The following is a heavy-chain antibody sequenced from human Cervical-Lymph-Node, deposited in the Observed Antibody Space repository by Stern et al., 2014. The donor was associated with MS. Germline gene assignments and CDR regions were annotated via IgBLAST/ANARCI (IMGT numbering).Heavy chain of an antibody. CDR2: ITGTGNNI. CDR3: AKFPTG. CDR1: GFSFGDYH. V-gene: IGHV3-11*01. D-gene: IGHD7-27*01. Sequence: MQLVESGGGLVKPGGSLRLSCAASGFSFGDYHMTWIRQAPGKGLEWVSCITGTGNNIYYADSVKGRFTTSRDNAKKTLYLQMNSLRAEDTAVYYCAKFPTGWGQGTLVTVSS. J-gene: IGHJ4*02.